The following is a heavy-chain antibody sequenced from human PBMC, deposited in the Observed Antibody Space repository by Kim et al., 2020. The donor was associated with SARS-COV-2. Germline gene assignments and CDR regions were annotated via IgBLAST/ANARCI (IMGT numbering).Heavy chain of an antibody. CDR2: IKKDGSEK. Sequence: GGSLRLSCAASEFTFSTYWMTWVRQAPGKGLEWVANIKKDGSEKYYVDSVKGRFTISRDNAKNSLYLQMNSLRVEDTAVYYCARGDTLDYWGQGTQVTVSS. J-gene: IGHJ4*02. CDR1: EFTFSTYW. V-gene: IGHV3-7*03. CDR3: ARGDTLDY.